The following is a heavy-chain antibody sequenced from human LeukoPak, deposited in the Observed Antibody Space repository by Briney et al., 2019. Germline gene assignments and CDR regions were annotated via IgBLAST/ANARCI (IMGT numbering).Heavy chain of an antibody. D-gene: IGHD6-19*01. V-gene: IGHV1-8*03. CDR2: MNPNNGNT. Sequence: GASVKVSCKASGYTFISFDINWVRQVTGQGLEWMGWMNPNNGNTGYAQKFQGRVTITRNTSISTAFMELSSLRSEDTAVYYCARRAVGNSYYYSMDVWGKGTTVTVSS. CDR1: GYTFISFD. CDR3: ARRAVGNSYYYSMDV. J-gene: IGHJ6*03.